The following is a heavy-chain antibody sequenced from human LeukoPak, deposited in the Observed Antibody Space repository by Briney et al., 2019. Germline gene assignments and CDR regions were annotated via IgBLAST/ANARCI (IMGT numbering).Heavy chain of an antibody. J-gene: IGHJ4*02. V-gene: IGHV1-8*01. Sequence: ASVKVSCKATGYTFTSYDINWVRQATGQGLEWMGWMNPNSGNTGYAQKFQGRVTMTRNTSISTAYMELSSLRSEDPAVYYCARGRPSYGSGSYYNEDYWGQGTLVTVSS. CDR1: GYTFTSYD. CDR2: MNPNSGNT. CDR3: ARGRPSYGSGSYYNEDY. D-gene: IGHD3-10*01.